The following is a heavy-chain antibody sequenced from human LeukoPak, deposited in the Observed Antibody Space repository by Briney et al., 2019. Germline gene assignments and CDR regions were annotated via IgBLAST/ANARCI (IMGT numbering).Heavy chain of an antibody. CDR3: ARDEVAVAVGWFDP. D-gene: IGHD6-19*01. V-gene: IGHV4-4*07. J-gene: IGHJ5*02. CDR1: GGSISSYY. Sequence: SETLSLTCTVSGGSISSYYWSCIRQPAGKGLEWIGRIYTSGSTNYNPSLKSRVTMSVDTSKNQFSLKLSSVTAADTAVYYCARDEVAVAVGWFDPWGQGTLVTVSS. CDR2: IYTSGST.